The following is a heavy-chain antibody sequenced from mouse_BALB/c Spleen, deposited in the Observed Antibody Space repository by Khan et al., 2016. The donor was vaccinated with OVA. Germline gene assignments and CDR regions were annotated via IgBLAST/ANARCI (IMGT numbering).Heavy chain of an antibody. Sequence: EVELVESGGGLVQPGGSLRLSCATSGFTFTDYYMSWVRQSPGKALEWLGFIRNKANGYTTEDSASVKGRFTISRDNSQSILYLQMNTLRAEDSATYYCARDYNYGTYWYFDVWGAGTTVTVSS. CDR3: ARDYNYGTYWYFDV. CDR2: IRNKANGYTT. V-gene: IGHV7-3*02. J-gene: IGHJ1*01. CDR1: GFTFTDYY. D-gene: IGHD1-1*01.